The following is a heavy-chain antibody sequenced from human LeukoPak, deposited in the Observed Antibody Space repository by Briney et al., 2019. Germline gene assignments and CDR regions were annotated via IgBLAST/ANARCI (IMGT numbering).Heavy chain of an antibody. CDR3: AIDCSSTSCLPS. Sequence: SVKVSCKASGGTFSSYAISWVRQAPGQGLEWMGGIIPIFGTANYAQKFQGRVTITADESTSTAYMELSSLRSEDTAVYYCAIDCSSTSCLPSWGQGTLVTVSS. V-gene: IGHV1-69*13. CDR2: IIPIFGTA. CDR1: GGTFSSYA. J-gene: IGHJ4*02. D-gene: IGHD2-2*01.